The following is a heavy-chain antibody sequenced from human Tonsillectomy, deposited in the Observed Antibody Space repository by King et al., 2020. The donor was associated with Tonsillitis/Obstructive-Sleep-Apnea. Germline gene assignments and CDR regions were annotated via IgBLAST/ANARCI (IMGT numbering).Heavy chain of an antibody. V-gene: IGHV3-48*02. CDR3: AGTVWTTTSGPRYFYHYMDV. CDR1: RFTFSSYS. D-gene: IGHD1-14*01. Sequence: VKLVESGGGLVQPGGSLRLSCAASRFTFSSYSMNWVRQAPGKGLEWVASISISSSTIYNADSVKGRFTISRDNAKNSLYLQMNSLRHEDTAVYYCAGTVWTTTSGPRYFYHYMDVLGKGTTVTVSS. J-gene: IGHJ6*03. CDR2: ISISSSTI.